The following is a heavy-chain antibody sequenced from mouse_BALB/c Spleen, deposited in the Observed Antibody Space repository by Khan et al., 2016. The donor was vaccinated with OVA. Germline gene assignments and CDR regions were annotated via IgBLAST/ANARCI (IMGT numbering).Heavy chain of an antibody. CDR1: GFSLSNYG. CDR2: IWAGGST. J-gene: IGHJ3*01. CDR3: ARAFYSGAWFAY. Sequence: QVQLKESGPGLVAPSQTLSITCTVSGFSLSNYGVHWVRQPPGKGLEWLGVIWAGGSTNHNSALMSRLTISKDNSKSQVFLKMNSLQTDDTAMYYGARAFYSGAWFAYWGQGPLVTGSA. V-gene: IGHV2-9*02. D-gene: IGHD1-1*01.